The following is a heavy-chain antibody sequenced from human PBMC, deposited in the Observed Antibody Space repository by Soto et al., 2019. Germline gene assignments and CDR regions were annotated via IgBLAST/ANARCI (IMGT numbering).Heavy chain of an antibody. Sequence: GGSLRLSCVASGFSFTNAWMNWVRQAPGKGLEWVGRIKSNTDGGTTDYAAPVKGRFTISRDDSKNTLYLQMNGLKTEDTAVYYCTRIVMGDAFWGQGTLVTVSS. CDR3: TRIVMGDAF. J-gene: IGHJ4*02. V-gene: IGHV3-15*07. CDR2: IKSNTDGGTT. D-gene: IGHD2-21*01. CDR1: GFSFTNAW.